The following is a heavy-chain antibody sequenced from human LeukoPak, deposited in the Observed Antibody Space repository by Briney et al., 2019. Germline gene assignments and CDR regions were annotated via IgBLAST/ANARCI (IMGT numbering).Heavy chain of an antibody. J-gene: IGHJ4*02. Sequence: GGSLRLSCSASGFNFDRLAMHWVRLAPGKGLEYVSTINNVATTTHYADSVRDRFTISRDNVKHMLFLQMTGLRVEDTATYYCVKDLAYYYSGELYFDSWGQGTQVTVSS. V-gene: IGHV3-64D*06. D-gene: IGHD5-12*01. CDR2: INNVATTT. CDR3: VKDLAYYYSGELYFDS. CDR1: GFNFDRLA.